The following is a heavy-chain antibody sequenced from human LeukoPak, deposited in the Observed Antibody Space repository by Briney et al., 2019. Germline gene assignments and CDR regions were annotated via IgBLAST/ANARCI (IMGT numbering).Heavy chain of an antibody. Sequence: PGGSLRLSCAASGFTFSSYEMNWVRQAPGKGLEWVSYISSSGSYLYYADSVKGRFTLSRTNANNSRYLQMNSLRAEATAVYYRARGGVAGARDYWGQGTLVTVSS. CDR1: GFTFSSYE. CDR2: ISSSGSYL. V-gene: IGHV3-48*03. D-gene: IGHD6-19*01. CDR3: ARGGVAGARDY. J-gene: IGHJ4*02.